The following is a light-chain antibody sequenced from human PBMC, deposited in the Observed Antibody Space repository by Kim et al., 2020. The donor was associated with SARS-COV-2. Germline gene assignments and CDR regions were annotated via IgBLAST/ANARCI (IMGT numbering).Light chain of an antibody. J-gene: IGKJ1*01. CDR2: DAS. V-gene: IGKV1-5*01. CDR1: QSISIS. Sequence: DIQMTQSPSTLSASVGDRVTITCRASQSISISLAWYQQKPGKAPKLLIYDASSLESGVPSRFSGSGSGTEFSLTISSLQPDDFATYYCQQYNSYSWTFGQGTKVEIK. CDR3: QQYNSYSWT.